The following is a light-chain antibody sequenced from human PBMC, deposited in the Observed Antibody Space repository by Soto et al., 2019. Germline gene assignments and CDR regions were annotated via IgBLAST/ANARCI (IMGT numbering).Light chain of an antibody. CDR3: CSFAGSYTLWV. CDR2: AVS. J-gene: IGLJ3*02. CDR1: SSDVGDYNY. V-gene: IGLV2-11*01. Sequence: QSALTQPRSVSGSPGQSVTISCTGTSSDVGDYNYVSWYQQYPGKAPKLVIYAVSKRPSGVPDRFSGSKSGNTASLTISGLQAEDEADYYCCSFAGSYTLWVFGGGTKLTVL.